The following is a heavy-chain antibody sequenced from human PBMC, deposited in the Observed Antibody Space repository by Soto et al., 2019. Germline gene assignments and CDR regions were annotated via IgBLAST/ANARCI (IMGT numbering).Heavy chain of an antibody. V-gene: IGHV4-31*03. D-gene: IGHD6-19*01. CDR1: GGSISSGGYY. CDR2: IYYSGST. J-gene: IGHJ6*02. Sequence: PSETLSLTCTVAGGSISSGGYYWSWIRQHPGKGLEWIGYIYYSGSTYYNPCLKSRVTLSVDTSKNQFSLKLSSVTAADTAVYYCARAAGKVGLGKEYDYYYYGMDVWGQGTTVTVS. CDR3: ARAAGKVGLGKEYDYYYYGMDV.